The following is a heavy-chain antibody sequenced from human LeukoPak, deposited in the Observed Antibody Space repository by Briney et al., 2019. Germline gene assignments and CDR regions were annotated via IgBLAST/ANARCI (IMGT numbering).Heavy chain of an antibody. D-gene: IGHD3-9*01. Sequence: GESLKISCKGSGYSFTSYWIGWVRQMPGKGLEWMGIIYPGDSDTGYSPSFQGQVTISADKSISTAYLRWSSLKASDTAMYYCARLRRPPYYDILTGYFDYWGQGTLVTVSS. CDR3: ARLRRPPYYDILTGYFDY. CDR1: GYSFTSYW. CDR2: IYPGDSDT. V-gene: IGHV5-51*01. J-gene: IGHJ4*02.